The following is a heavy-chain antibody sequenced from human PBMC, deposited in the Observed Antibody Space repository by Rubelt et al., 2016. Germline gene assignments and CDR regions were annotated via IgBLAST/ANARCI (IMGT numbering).Heavy chain of an antibody. CDR2: ISYSGCT. V-gene: IGHV4-59*05. J-gene: IGHJ6*02. CDR3: ARHSSSLEGYYGMDV. Sequence: QVQLQESGPGLVKPSETPSLTCTVSGGSISSYYWSWIRQPPGKGLEWIGSISYSGCTYYNPSLQSRVTISVDPSTNQFSRKLGAWTAADTAVYYCARHSSSLEGYYGMDVWGQGTTVTVSS. D-gene: IGHD6-6*01. CDR1: GGSISSYY.